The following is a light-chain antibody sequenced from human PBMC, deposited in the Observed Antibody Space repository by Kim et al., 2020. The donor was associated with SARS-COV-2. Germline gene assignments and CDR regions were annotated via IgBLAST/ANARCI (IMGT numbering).Light chain of an antibody. J-gene: IGKJ2*01. Sequence: CVTPEDRATLSGRASQSVSSNLAGYHQKPGEAPRLLIYGASTRATGIPSRFRGSGSGKEFTLTINSLQSEDCAVYSCQQYNNWPYTFRQETTLEI. CDR1: QSVSSN. CDR3: QQYNNWPYT. CDR2: GAS. V-gene: IGKV3-15*01.